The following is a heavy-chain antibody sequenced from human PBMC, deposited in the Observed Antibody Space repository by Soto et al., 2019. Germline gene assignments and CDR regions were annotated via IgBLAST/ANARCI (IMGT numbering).Heavy chain of an antibody. CDR1: GFTFDTYT. CDR3: ARGGASKSGHLWYFDL. D-gene: IGHD2-8*02. Sequence: EVQVVECGGGLVKPGGSLRLSCTASGFTFDTYTMNWLRQAPGRGLEWVSSISATTTYKYYAASVEGRFTISRDNAKKSLYLQTNSLGAEDTALYYCARGGASKSGHLWYFDLWGRGTLVTVSS. CDR2: ISATTTYK. J-gene: IGHJ2*01. V-gene: IGHV3-21*01.